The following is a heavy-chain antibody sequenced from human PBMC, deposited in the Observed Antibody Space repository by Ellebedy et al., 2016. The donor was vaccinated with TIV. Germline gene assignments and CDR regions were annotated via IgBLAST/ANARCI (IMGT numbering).Heavy chain of an antibody. V-gene: IGHV4-39*01. J-gene: IGHJ4*02. CDR1: GGSITSRNYY. CDR2: MYYSGST. Sequence: GSLRLSXAVSGGSITSRNYYWGWVRQSPGKGLEWLGSMYYSGSTYYNPSLKSRVTISADTSKNQFSLKLYSVTAADTAVYYCAMDGGASSWFYYWGQGTLVTVSS. D-gene: IGHD3-10*01. CDR3: AMDGGASSWFYY.